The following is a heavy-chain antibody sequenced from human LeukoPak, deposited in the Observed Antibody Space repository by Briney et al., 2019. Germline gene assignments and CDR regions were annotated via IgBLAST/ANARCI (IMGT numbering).Heavy chain of an antibody. J-gene: IGHJ4*02. Sequence: GGSLRLSCAASGVTFSSQAMSWVRQAPGKGLEWVSGISGSGDKTYYVDSVKGRFTIPRDNSKNTLYLQMISLRAEDTAVYYCAKDLGPFDYWGQGTLVTVSS. CDR1: GVTFSSQA. CDR3: AKDLGPFDY. CDR2: ISGSGDKT. V-gene: IGHV3-23*01.